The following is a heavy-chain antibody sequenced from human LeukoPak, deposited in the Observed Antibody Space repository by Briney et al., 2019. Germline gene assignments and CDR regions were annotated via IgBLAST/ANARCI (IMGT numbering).Heavy chain of an antibody. CDR1: GFTFSSYA. J-gene: IGHJ4*02. Sequence: PGRSLRLSCAASGFTFSSYAMHWVRQAPGKGLEWVAVISYDGSNKYYADSVKGRFTISRDNSKNTLYLQMNSLRAEDTAVYYCARTEPSLGGSYYEGYFDYWGQGTLVTVSS. CDR3: ARTEPSLGGSYYEGYFDY. D-gene: IGHD1-26*01. V-gene: IGHV3-30-3*01. CDR2: ISYDGSNK.